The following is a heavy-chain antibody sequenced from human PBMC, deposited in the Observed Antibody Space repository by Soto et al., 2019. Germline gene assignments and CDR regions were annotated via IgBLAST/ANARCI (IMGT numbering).Heavy chain of an antibody. CDR3: ARGPVYRDYVHIGH. CDR1: GFIFSSYW. Sequence: GGSLRLSCAASGFIFSSYWMSWVRQAPGKRPEWVANIKQDGSEKYYVDPVKGRFTISRDNTKNSVYLQMDSLTVEDTAVYYCARGPVYRDYVHIGHGGLGTLVTVSS. J-gene: IGHJ4*02. D-gene: IGHD4-17*01. V-gene: IGHV3-7*01. CDR2: IKQDGSEK.